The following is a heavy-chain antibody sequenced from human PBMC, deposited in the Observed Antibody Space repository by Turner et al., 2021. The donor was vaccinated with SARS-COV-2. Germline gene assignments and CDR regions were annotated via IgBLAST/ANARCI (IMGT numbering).Heavy chain of an antibody. D-gene: IGHD5-12*01. CDR3: ATCRDGYNWGAFHI. CDR2: FEPEDCET. V-gene: IGHV1-24*01. Sequence: QVQQVQSGAEVKRPGASVKVTRKVSGYTLTELSMDWVRQAPGKGLEWMGGFEPEDCETNYAQKYQGGITMAEDTSTDTAYMELSSLRSEDTAVYYCATCRDGYNWGAFHIWGQGTMVTVSS. CDR1: GYTLTELS. J-gene: IGHJ3*02.